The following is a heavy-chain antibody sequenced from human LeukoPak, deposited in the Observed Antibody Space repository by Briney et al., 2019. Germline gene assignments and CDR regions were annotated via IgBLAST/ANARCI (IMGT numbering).Heavy chain of an antibody. D-gene: IGHD2-21*02. J-gene: IGHJ4*02. CDR2: INSDGSST. CDR3: ARVPCGGDCCLDY. V-gene: IGHV3-74*01. Sequence: PGGSLRLSCAASGFTFSSYWMHWVRQAPGKGLVWVSRINSDGSSTSYADSVKGRFTISRDNAKNTLYLQMNSLRAEDTAVYYCARVPCGGDCCLDYWGQGTLVTVSS. CDR1: GFTFSSYW.